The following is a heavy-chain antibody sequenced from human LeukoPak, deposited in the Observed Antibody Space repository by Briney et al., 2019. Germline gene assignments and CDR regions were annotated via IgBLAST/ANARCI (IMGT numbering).Heavy chain of an antibody. J-gene: IGHJ4*02. CDR2: INPNSGVT. CDR1: GYTFTGYY. V-gene: IGHV1-2*02. D-gene: IGHD3-10*01. CDR3: ASWDFYGSGMAGFDY. Sequence: GASVKVSCKASGYTFTGYYMHGVRQAPGQGLEGMGWINPNSGVTNYAQKFQGRVTMTRDTSISTAYMELSRLRSDDTAVYYCASWDFYGSGMAGFDYWGQGTLVTVSS.